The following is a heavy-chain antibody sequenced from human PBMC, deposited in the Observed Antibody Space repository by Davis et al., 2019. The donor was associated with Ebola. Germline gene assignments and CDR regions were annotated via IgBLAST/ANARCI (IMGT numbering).Heavy chain of an antibody. CDR2: VYHAGWT. CDR1: NDSSSSYY. Sequence: MPSETLSLTCTVSNDSSSSYYWSCVRRPPGKGLEWIGHVYHAGWTNYHPSFESRVAISIDTSKRQFSLRLTSVTAADTAKYYCARQKGLYDDYGGTYYDGMDVWGQGITVTVSS. CDR3: ARQKGLYDDYGGTYYDGMDV. D-gene: IGHD4-23*01. V-gene: IGHV4-59*08. J-gene: IGHJ6*02.